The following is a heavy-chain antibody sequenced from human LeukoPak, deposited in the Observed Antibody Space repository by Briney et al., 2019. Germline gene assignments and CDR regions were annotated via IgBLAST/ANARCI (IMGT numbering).Heavy chain of an antibody. V-gene: IGHV4-59*01. CDR2: IYYTGIS. CDR3: ARFYDSPISASDI. J-gene: IGHJ3*02. CDR1: GVSISNYY. Sequence: PSETLSLTCSVSGVSISNYYWSWIRQPPGKGLEWIGYIYYTGISDYTPSLKRRVTISLDTSKNQFSLRLTSMTAADTAVYYCARFYDSPISASDIWGQGTVVTVSS. D-gene: IGHD3-22*01.